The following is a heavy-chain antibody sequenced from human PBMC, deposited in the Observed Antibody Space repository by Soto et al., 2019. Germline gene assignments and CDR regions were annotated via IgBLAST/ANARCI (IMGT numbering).Heavy chain of an antibody. Sequence: QVQLQESGPGLVKPSQTLSLTCTVSGDSINNGDCYWSWLRQLPGKGLEWIGYIYYSGTKYYNPSLKSRVSMSVDTSKTQFSLNLTSVTAADTDVYYCAREKEDDSGDYNAFDIWGQGTVVTVSS. CDR3: AREKEDDSGDYNAFDI. J-gene: IGHJ3*02. D-gene: IGHD4-17*01. CDR1: GDSINNGDCY. CDR2: IYYSGTK. V-gene: IGHV4-31*03.